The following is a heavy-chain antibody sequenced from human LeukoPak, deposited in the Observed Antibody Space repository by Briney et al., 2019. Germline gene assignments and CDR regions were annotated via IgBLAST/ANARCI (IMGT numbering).Heavy chain of an antibody. CDR1: GFTFSSYW. J-gene: IGHJ6*02. CDR2: IKQDGSEK. Sequence: GGSLRLSCAASGFTFSSYWMSWVRQAPGKGLEWVANIKQDGSEKYYVDSVKGRFTISRDNAKNSLYLQMNSLIAEDTAVYYCARDNTYYDFWSGYSGRYYGMDVWGQGATVTVSS. V-gene: IGHV3-7*01. D-gene: IGHD3-3*01. CDR3: ARDNTYYDFWSGYSGRYYGMDV.